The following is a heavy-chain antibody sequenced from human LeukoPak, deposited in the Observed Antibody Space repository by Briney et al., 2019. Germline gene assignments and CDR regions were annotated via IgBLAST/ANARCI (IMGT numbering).Heavy chain of an antibody. CDR2: ISYDGSNK. Sequence: PGGSLRLSCAASGFTFSSYAMHWVRQAPGKGLEWVAVISYDGSNKYYADSVKGRFTISRDNSKNTLYLQMNSLRAEDTAVYYCAREPMRRFLEWLLVFDYWGQGTLVTVSS. CDR1: GFTFSSYA. J-gene: IGHJ4*02. CDR3: AREPMRRFLEWLLVFDY. V-gene: IGHV3-30*04. D-gene: IGHD3-3*01.